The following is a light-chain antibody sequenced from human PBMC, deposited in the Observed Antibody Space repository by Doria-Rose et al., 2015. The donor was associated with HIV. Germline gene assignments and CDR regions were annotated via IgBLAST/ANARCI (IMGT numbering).Light chain of an antibody. CDR2: AAS. CDR1: QYIGSY. Sequence: IQMTQSPSSFSASTGDRVTISCRTSQYIGSYVAWYQHKTGDDPKLLISAASTLQSGVPSRFSGSGAGTDFTLTISCLQSEDFATYYCQQYYTYPYSFGQGTKLEIK. V-gene: IGKV1-8*01. J-gene: IGKJ2*03. CDR3: QQYYTYPYS.